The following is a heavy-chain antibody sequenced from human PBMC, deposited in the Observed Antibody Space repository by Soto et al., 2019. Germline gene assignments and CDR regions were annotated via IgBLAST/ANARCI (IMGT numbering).Heavy chain of an antibody. CDR3: ARLQYGSGSYWGSANYYYMDV. CDR1: GVSISSGGYY. Sequence: SETLSLTCTVSGVSISSGGYYWSWIRQPPGKGLEWIGYIYYSGSTNYNPSLKSRVTISVDTSKNQFSLKLSSVTAADTAVYYCARLQYGSGSYWGSANYYYMDVWGKGTTVTVSS. CDR2: IYYSGST. D-gene: IGHD3-10*01. J-gene: IGHJ6*03. V-gene: IGHV4-61*08.